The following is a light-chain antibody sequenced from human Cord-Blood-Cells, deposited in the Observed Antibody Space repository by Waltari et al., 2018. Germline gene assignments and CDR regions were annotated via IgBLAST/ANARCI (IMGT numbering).Light chain of an antibody. CDR1: SSNIGAGYD. J-gene: IGLJ1*01. Sequence: QSVLTQPPSVSGAPGQRVTISCTGSSSNIGAGYDVHWYQQLPGTAPKLLIYGNGNRPSGVPDRFSGSKSGTSASLAITWLQAEDEADYYFQSYDSSLSGYVFGTGTKVTVL. V-gene: IGLV1-40*01. CDR3: QSYDSSLSGYV. CDR2: GNG.